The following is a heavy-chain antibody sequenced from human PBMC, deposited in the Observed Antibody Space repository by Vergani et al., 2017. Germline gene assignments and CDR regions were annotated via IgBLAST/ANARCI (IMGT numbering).Heavy chain of an antibody. D-gene: IGHD6-6*01. CDR1: GFTFSSYG. J-gene: IGHJ3*02. CDR3: ARDRHFIAAPRGAFDI. V-gene: IGHV3-33*08. CDR2: IWYDGSNK. Sequence: VQLVESGGGLVKPGGSLRLSCAASGFTFSSYGMHWVRQAPGKGLEWVTVIWYDGSNKYDADSVKGRFTISRDNSKNTLYLQMNSLRAEDTAVYYCARDRHFIAAPRGAFDIWGQGTMVTVSS.